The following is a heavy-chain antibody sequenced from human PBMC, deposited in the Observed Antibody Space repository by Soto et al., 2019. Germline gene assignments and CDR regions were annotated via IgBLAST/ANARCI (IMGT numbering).Heavy chain of an antibody. D-gene: IGHD7-27*01. Sequence: GSLRLSCPASGFTFSDFSMNWFRQAPGKGLEWLSYISRDGGAIYYADSVKGRFTISRDNAKDSLYLQMNSLRAEDTAVYYCARDRSWAFDYWGQGTLVTVSS. CDR1: GFTFSDFS. J-gene: IGHJ4*02. CDR3: ARDRSWAFDY. V-gene: IGHV3-48*01. CDR2: ISRDGGAI.